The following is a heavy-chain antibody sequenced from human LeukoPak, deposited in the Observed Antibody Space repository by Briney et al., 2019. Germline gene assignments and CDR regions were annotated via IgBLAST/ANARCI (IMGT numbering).Heavy chain of an antibody. V-gene: IGHV4-39*07. CDR2: INHSGST. CDR3: ARGSVTTGVAGDY. D-gene: IGHD4-17*01. J-gene: IGHJ4*02. Sequence: KPSETLSLTCTVSGGSISSGGYYWSWIRQPPGKGLEWIGEINHSGSTNYNPSLKSRVTISVDTSKNQFSLKLSSVTAADTAVYYCARGSVTTGVAGDYWGQGTLVTVSS. CDR1: GGSISSGGYY.